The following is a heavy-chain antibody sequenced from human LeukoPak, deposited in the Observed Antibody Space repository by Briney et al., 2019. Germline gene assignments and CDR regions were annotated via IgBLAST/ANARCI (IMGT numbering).Heavy chain of an antibody. CDR2: IYYSGST. V-gene: IGHV4-59*01. CDR1: GVSISSYY. CDR3: ARGLPNYGSGSLFDY. D-gene: IGHD3-10*01. Sequence: SETLSLTCTVSGVSISSYYWSWIRQPPGKGLEWIGYIYYSGSTNYNPSLKSRVTISVDTSKNQFSLKLSSVTAADTAVYYCARGLPNYGSGSLFDYWGQGTLVTVSS. J-gene: IGHJ4*02.